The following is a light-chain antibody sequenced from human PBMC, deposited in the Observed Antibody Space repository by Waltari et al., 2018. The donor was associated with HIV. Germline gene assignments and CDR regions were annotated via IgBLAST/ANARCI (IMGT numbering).Light chain of an antibody. CDR1: SSAVGSYSF. CDR2: EDN. CDR3: WSYAGSSTII. Sequence: QSALTQPASVSGSPGQSTPLPCTATSSAVGSYSFAPLYQLHPGKPPKLIIYEDNKRPSGVSDRFSGSKSGYTASLTISGLQAEDEADYCCWSYAGSSTIIFGGGTKLTVL. V-gene: IGLV2-23*01. J-gene: IGLJ2*01.